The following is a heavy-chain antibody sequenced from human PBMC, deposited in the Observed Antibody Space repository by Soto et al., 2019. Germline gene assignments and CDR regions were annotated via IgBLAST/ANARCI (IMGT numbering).Heavy chain of an antibody. J-gene: IGHJ3*02. V-gene: IGHV4-30-4*01. CDR2: IYYSGST. CDR1: GVSISSGDYY. Sequence: KSSGTLSLTCTVSGVSISSGDYYWSWIRQPPGKGLEWIGYIYYSGSTYYNPSLKSRVTISVDRSKNQFSLKLSSVTAADTAVYYCARDAVAGVATPKNAFVICYPGTMLTLS. D-gene: IGHD2-15*01. CDR3: ARDAVAGVATPKNAFVI.